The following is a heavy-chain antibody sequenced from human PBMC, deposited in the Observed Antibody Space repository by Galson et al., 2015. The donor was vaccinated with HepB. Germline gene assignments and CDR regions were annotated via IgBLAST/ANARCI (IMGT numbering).Heavy chain of an antibody. Sequence: SETLSLTCTVSGVSISSYYWSWIRQPPGKGLEWIGYIFYRGSTNYNPSLKSRVTISVDPSKNQFSLKVNSVTAADTAVYYCARATGTTTATSLDYWGQGTLVTVSS. CDR2: IFYRGST. J-gene: IGHJ4*02. V-gene: IGHV4-59*01. D-gene: IGHD4-17*01. CDR3: ARATGTTTATSLDY. CDR1: GVSISSYY.